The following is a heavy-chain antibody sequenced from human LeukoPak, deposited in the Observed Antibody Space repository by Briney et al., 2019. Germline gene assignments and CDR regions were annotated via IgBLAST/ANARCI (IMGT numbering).Heavy chain of an antibody. CDR2: ISGSGGST. D-gene: IGHD3-10*01. V-gene: IGHV3-23*01. CDR1: GFTFSSYA. Sequence: PGGSLRLSCAASGFTFSSYAMSWVRQAPGKGLEWVSGISGSGGSTYYADSVKGRFTISRDNSKSTLYLQMNSLRAEDTAVYYCARDYYYGSGSYAYWGQGTLVTVSS. J-gene: IGHJ4*02. CDR3: ARDYYYGSGSYAY.